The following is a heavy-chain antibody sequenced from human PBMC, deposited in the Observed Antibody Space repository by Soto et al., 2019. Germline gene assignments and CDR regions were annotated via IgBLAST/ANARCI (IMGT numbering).Heavy chain of an antibody. CDR1: GYSFTSYW. CDR2: IDPSDSYT. J-gene: IGHJ6*02. CDR3: ARRPVAARPDYYYYGMDV. D-gene: IGHD6-6*01. Sequence: GESLKISCKGFGYSFTSYWISWVRQMPGKGLEWMGRIDPSDSYTNYSPSFQGHVTISADKSISTAYLQWSSLKASDTAMYYCARRPVAARPDYYYYGMDVWGQGTTVTVSS. V-gene: IGHV5-10-1*01.